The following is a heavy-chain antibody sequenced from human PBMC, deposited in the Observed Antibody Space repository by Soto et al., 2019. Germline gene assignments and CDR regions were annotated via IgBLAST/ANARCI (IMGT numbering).Heavy chain of an antibody. CDR1: GGSFRGYY. D-gene: IGHD3-3*01. CDR3: ASLRYDFWSGYYTNYYYYGMDV. J-gene: IGHJ6*02. Sequence: SETLSLTCAVYGGSFRGYYWSWIRQPPGKGLEWIGEINHSGSTNYNPSLKSRVTISVDTSKNQFSLKLSSVTAADTAVYYCASLRYDFWSGYYTNYYYYGMDVWGQGTTVTVSS. CDR2: INHSGST. V-gene: IGHV4-34*01.